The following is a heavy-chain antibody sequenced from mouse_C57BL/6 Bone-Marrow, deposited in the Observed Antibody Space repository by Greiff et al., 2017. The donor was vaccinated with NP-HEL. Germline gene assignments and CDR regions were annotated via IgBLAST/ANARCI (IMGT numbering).Heavy chain of an antibody. CDR2: INPYNGDT. Sequence: LVESGPELVKPGDSVKISCKASGYSFTGYFMNWVMQSHGKSLEWIGRINPYNGDTFYNQKFKGKATLTVDKSSSTAHMELRSLTSEDSAVYYCARGYGNHEGFAYWGQGTLVTVSA. V-gene: IGHV1-20*01. D-gene: IGHD2-1*01. CDR3: ARGYGNHEGFAY. CDR1: GYSFTGYF. J-gene: IGHJ3*01.